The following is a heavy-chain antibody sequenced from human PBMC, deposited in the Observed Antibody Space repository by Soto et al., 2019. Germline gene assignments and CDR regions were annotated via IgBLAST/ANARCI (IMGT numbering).Heavy chain of an antibody. J-gene: IGHJ6*02. Sequence: GRSLRLSCAASGFTFSSYAMHWVLQGPGKRLEWVAVISYDGSNKYYADSVKGRFTISRDNSKNTLYLQMNSLRAEDTAVYYCAREVVGATKWDYYYGMDVWGQGTTVTVSS. V-gene: IGHV3-30-3*01. CDR3: AREVVGATKWDYYYGMDV. CDR1: GFTFSSYA. CDR2: ISYDGSNK. D-gene: IGHD1-26*01.